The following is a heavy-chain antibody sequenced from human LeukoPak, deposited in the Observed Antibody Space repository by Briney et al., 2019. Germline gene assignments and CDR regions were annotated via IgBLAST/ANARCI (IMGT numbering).Heavy chain of an antibody. D-gene: IGHD3-22*01. CDR1: GYTFTSYG. J-gene: IGHJ6*03. CDR2: ISAYNGNT. Sequence: GASVKVSCKASGYTFTSYGISWVRQAPGQGLEWMGWISAYNGNTNYAQKLQGRVTMTTDTSTSTAYMEPRSLRSDDTAVYYCAREAGLDDSSGYYSYYYYYMDVWGKGTTVTVSS. V-gene: IGHV1-18*01. CDR3: AREAGLDDSSGYYSYYYYYMDV.